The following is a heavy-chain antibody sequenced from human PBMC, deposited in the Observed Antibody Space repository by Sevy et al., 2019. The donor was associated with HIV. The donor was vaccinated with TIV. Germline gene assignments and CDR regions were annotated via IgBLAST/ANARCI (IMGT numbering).Heavy chain of an antibody. Sequence: SEILSLTCTVSGGSISSSSYYWGWIRQPPGKGLEWIGSIYYSGSTYYNPSLKSRVTISVDTSKNQFSLKLSSVTAADSAVYYCARQRVRGNGLDAFDIWGQGTPVTVSS. D-gene: IGHD2-8*01. J-gene: IGHJ3*02. CDR1: GGSISSSSYY. CDR3: ARQRVRGNGLDAFDI. CDR2: IYYSGST. V-gene: IGHV4-39*01.